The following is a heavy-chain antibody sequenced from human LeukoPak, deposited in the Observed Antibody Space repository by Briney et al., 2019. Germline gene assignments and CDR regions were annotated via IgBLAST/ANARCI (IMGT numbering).Heavy chain of an antibody. Sequence: GGSLRLSCAAPGFTFSSYGMHWIRQAPGKGLEWVAVIWYDGSNKYYADSVKGRFAISRDNSKNTLYLQMNSLRDEDTAVYYCARRDSFDAFDIWGQGTMVTVSS. CDR2: IWYDGSNK. J-gene: IGHJ3*02. CDR1: GFTFSSYG. CDR3: ARRDSFDAFDI. V-gene: IGHV3-33*01.